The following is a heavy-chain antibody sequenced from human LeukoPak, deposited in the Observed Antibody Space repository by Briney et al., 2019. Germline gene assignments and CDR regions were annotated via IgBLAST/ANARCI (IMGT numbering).Heavy chain of an antibody. CDR2: ISSSSSTI. J-gene: IGHJ6*03. CDR1: GFTFSSNN. CDR3: AREGRKSIAVAGTAYYYYYYMDV. V-gene: IGHV3-48*04. Sequence: GGSLRLSCAASGFTFSSNNMHWVRQAPGKGLEWVSYISSSSSTIYYADSVKGRFTISRDNAKNSLYLQMNSLRAEDTAVYYCAREGRKSIAVAGTAYYYYYYMDVWGKGTTVTVSS. D-gene: IGHD6-19*01.